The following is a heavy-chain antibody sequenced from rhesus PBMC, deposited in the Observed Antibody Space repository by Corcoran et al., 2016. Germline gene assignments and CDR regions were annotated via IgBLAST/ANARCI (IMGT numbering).Heavy chain of an antibody. CDR2: IYGSSGSN. Sequence: QVQLQESGPGVVKPSETLSLTCAVSGGSLSSGYDWSWLRQPPGKGLEWIGYIYGSSGSNNYNPAVKNRVTSSKDASKNQFSLKLSSVTAADTAVYYWASGPGGSGYYTPIEYFEFWGQGALVTVSS. J-gene: IGHJ1*01. CDR3: ASGPGGSGYYTPIEYFEF. V-gene: IGHV4-76*01. CDR1: GGSLSSGYD. D-gene: IGHD3-28*01.